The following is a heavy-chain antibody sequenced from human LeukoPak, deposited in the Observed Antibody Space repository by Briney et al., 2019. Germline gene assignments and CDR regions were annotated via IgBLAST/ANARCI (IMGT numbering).Heavy chain of an antibody. Sequence: GGSLRLSCVASGFTFSSYWMSWVRQAPGKGLEWVANIKQDGSEKYYVDSVKGRFTISRDNAKNSLYVQMNSLRAEDTAVYYCARLSGSSRVYYFDYWGQGTLVTVSS. CDR2: IKQDGSEK. D-gene: IGHD6-13*01. CDR1: GFTFSSYW. V-gene: IGHV3-7*01. CDR3: ARLSGSSRVYYFDY. J-gene: IGHJ4*02.